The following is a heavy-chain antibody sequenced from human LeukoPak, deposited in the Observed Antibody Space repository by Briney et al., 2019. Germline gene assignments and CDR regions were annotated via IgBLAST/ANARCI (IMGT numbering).Heavy chain of an antibody. J-gene: IGHJ4*02. Sequence: SETLSLTCTVSGYSISSDYYWGWIRPPPGKGLEWIGSIYHSGSTYYNPSLKSRVTISVDRSKNQFSLKLSSVTAADTAVYYCARALNLYYFDYWGQGTLVTVSS. CDR2: IYHSGST. V-gene: IGHV4-38-2*02. CDR1: GYSISSDYY. CDR3: ARALNLYYFDY.